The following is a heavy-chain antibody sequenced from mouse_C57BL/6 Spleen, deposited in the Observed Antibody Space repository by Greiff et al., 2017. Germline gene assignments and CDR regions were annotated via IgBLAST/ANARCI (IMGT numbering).Heavy chain of an antibody. CDR2: IYPSDSET. J-gene: IGHJ2*01. V-gene: IGHV1-61*01. CDR3: ASAVVVHFDD. Sequence: QVQLQQPGAELVRPGSSVKLSCKASGYTFTSYWMDWVKQRPGQGLEWIGNIYPSDSETHYTQKFKDKATLTVDKSSSTAYMQLSSLTSEDSAVYYCASAVVVHFDDWGQGTTLAVSS. D-gene: IGHD1-1*01. CDR1: GYTFTSYW.